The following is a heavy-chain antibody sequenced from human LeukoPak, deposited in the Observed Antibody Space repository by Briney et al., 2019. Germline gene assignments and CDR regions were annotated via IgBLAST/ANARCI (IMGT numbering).Heavy chain of an antibody. CDR1: GGSISGYY. D-gene: IGHD3-10*01. CDR3: ARDVLLWFGEPMIDY. Sequence: SETLSLTCTVSGGSISGYYWSWIRQPPGKGLEWIGEINHSGSTNYNPSLKSRVTISVDTSKNQSSLKPSSVTAADTAVYYCARDVLLWFGEPMIDYWGQRTLVTVSS. CDR2: INHSGST. V-gene: IGHV4-34*01. J-gene: IGHJ4*02.